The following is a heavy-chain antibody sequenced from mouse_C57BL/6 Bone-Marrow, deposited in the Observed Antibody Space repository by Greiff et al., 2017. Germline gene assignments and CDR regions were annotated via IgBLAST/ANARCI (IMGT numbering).Heavy chain of an antibody. V-gene: IGHV1-76*01. CDR3: ARHGSSYDWFAY. J-gene: IGHJ3*01. D-gene: IGHD1-1*01. CDR2: IYPGSGNT. Sequence: QVQLQQSGAELVRPGASVKLSCKASGYTFTDYYINWVKQRPGQGLEWIARIYPGSGNTYYNEKFKGKATLTAEKSSSTAYMQLSILTSEDSAFYFCARHGSSYDWFAYWGQGTLVTVSA. CDR1: GYTFTDYY.